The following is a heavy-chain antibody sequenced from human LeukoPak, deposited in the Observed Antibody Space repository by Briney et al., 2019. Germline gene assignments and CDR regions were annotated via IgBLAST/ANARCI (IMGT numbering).Heavy chain of an antibody. D-gene: IGHD6-13*01. CDR3: ARDHIAAGGTANYYYYYYMDV. CDR2: ISGSGGST. CDR1: GFTFISYA. Sequence: PGGSLRLSCAASGFTFISYAMSWVRQAPVKGLEWVSAISGSGGSTYYADSVKGRFTISRDNSKNTLYLQMNSLRAEDTAVYYCARDHIAAGGTANYYYYYYMDVWGKGTTVTISS. V-gene: IGHV3-23*01. J-gene: IGHJ6*03.